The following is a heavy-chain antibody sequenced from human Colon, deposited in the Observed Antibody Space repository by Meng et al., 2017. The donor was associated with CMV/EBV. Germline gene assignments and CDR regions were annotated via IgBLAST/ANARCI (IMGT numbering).Heavy chain of an antibody. CDR1: GFSITEYY. CDR3: ARTLRFSDMHV. D-gene: IGHD3-3*01. V-gene: IGHV3-72*01. Sequence: LTCAASGFSITEYYIDWARQAPGRGLEWIGRSRDRIRGHSTSYAASVRGRFTLSRDAPRNSVTLVMTRLKTEDTAIYYCARTLRFSDMHVWGQGTPVTVSS. J-gene: IGHJ6*02. CDR2: SRDRIRGHST.